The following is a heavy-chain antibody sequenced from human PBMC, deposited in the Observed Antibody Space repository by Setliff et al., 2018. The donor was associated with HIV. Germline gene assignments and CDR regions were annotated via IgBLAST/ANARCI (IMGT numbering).Heavy chain of an antibody. V-gene: IGHV4-61*02. Sequence: SETLSLTCTVSGGSITSGSYSWTWIREPAGKGLEWIGRISTSGSTNYNPSLKSRVTISLDTSKNQFSLKLNSVTAADTAVYYCARGSVGGGGGYDLTLFDYWGQGSLVTVSS. D-gene: IGHD5-12*01. CDR3: ARGSVGGGGGYDLTLFDY. CDR1: GGSITSGSYS. J-gene: IGHJ4*02. CDR2: ISTSGST.